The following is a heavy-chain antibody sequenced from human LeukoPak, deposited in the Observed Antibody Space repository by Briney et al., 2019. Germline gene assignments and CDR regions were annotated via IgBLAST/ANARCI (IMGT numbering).Heavy chain of an antibody. CDR1: GFTFDDYA. Sequence: GGSLRLSCAASGFTFDDYAMHWVRQAPGKGLEWVSGISWNSGSIGYADSVKGRFTISRDNAKNSLYLQMNSLRAEDTALYYCAKDTGIAVAVDYFDYWGQGTLVTVSS. V-gene: IGHV3-9*01. CDR2: ISWNSGSI. CDR3: AKDTGIAVAVDYFDY. D-gene: IGHD6-19*01. J-gene: IGHJ4*02.